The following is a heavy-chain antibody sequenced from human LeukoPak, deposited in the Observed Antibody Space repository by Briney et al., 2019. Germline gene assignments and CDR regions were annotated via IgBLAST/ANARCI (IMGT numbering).Heavy chain of an antibody. D-gene: IGHD4-23*01. CDR1: GYTFTGYY. V-gene: IGHV1-2*02. J-gene: IGHJ3*02. CDR3: ARYGGSSTGHAFDI. CDR2: INPNSGGT. Sequence: GASVTVSCKASGYTFTGYYMHWVRQAPGQGLEWMGWINPNSGGTNYAQKFQGRVTMTRDTSISTAYMELSRLRSDDTAVYCCARYGGSSTGHAFDIWGQGTMVTVSS.